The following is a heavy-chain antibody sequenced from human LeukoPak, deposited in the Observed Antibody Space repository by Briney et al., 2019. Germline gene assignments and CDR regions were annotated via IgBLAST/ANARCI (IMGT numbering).Heavy chain of an antibody. CDR1: GFTFSSYA. CDR3: AKGADTAFDY. D-gene: IGHD3-16*01. Sequence: GGSLRLSCAASGFTFSSYAMSWVRQAPGKGLEWVSSISGGGGTAYYADSVKGRFTISRDNSKNTLYLQMNSLRAEDTAVYYCAKGADTAFDYWGQGTLVTVSS. J-gene: IGHJ4*02. V-gene: IGHV3-23*01. CDR2: ISGGGGTA.